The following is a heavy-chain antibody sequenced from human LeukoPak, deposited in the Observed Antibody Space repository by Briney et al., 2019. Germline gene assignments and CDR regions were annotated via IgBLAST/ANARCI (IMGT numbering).Heavy chain of an antibody. CDR2: INHSGST. Sequence: TSETLSLTCAVYGGSFSGYYWSWIRQPPGKGLEWIGEINHSGSTNYNPSLKSRVTISVDTSKNQFSLKLSSVTAADTAVYYCARSAVTTFRWFDPWGQGTLVTASS. CDR1: GGSFSGYY. D-gene: IGHD4-17*01. J-gene: IGHJ5*02. V-gene: IGHV4-34*01. CDR3: ARSAVTTFRWFDP.